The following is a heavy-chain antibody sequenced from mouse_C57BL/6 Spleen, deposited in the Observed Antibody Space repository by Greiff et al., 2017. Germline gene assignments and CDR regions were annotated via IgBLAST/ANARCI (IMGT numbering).Heavy chain of an antibody. CDR1: GYAFSSSW. J-gene: IGHJ4*01. Sequence: QVQLQQSGPELVKPGASVKISCKASGYAFSSSWMNWVKQRPGKGLEWIGRIYPGDGDTNYNGKFKGKATLTADKSSSTAYMQLRSLTSEDSAVYFCARSDGYYGGPYAMDYWGQGTSVTVSS. CDR2: IYPGDGDT. V-gene: IGHV1-82*01. CDR3: ARSDGYYGGPYAMDY. D-gene: IGHD2-3*01.